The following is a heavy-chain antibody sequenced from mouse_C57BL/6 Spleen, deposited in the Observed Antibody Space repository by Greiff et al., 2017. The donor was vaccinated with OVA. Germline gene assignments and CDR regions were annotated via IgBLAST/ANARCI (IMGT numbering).Heavy chain of an antibody. CDR2: IYPSDSET. D-gene: IGHD4-1*01. CDR3: ARRKTGYYFDY. Sequence: QVQLQQPGAELVRPGSSVKLSCKASGYTFTSYWMDWVKQRPGQGLEWIGNIYPSDSETHYNQKFKDKATLTVDKSSSTAYMQLSSLTSEDSAVYYCARRKTGYYFDYWGQGTTLTVSS. CDR1: GYTFTSYW. J-gene: IGHJ2*01. V-gene: IGHV1-61*01.